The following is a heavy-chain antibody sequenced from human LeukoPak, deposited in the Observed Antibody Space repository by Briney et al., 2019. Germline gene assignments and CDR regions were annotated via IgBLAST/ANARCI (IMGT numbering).Heavy chain of an antibody. J-gene: IGHJ4*02. CDR1: GFTFSSYS. D-gene: IGHD4-11*01. CDR2: IRNKANSYTT. Sequence: GGSLRLSCAASGFTFSSYSMNWVRQAPGKGLEWVGRIRNKANSYTTKYAASVIGRFAISRDDSKNSLYLQMNTLITEDTAMYYCTRSYSQYGAVYYFDSWGLGTLVTVSS. V-gene: IGHV3-72*01. CDR3: TRSYSQYGAVYYFDS.